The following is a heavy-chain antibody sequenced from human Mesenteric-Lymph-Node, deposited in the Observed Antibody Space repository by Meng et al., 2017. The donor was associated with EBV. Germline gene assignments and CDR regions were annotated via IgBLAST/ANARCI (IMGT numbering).Heavy chain of an antibody. V-gene: IGHV3-74*01. CDR2: TNEDGGIT. CDR1: GFTFSRYW. CDR3: SRDLVGSDDD. Sequence: ELVGSGGALVRPGGSLGLSCAASGFTFSRYWMHWVRQAPGKGLVWVSRTNEDGGITTYADSVKGRFTISRDNTKNTLYLQMNSLRAEDTGVYFCSRDLVGSDDDWGQGTLVTVSS. J-gene: IGHJ4*02. D-gene: IGHD6-25*01.